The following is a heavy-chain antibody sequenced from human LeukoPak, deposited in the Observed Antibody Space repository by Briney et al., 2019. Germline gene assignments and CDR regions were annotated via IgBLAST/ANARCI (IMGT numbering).Heavy chain of an antibody. Sequence: SETLSLTCTVSGGSISSGGYYWSWIRQHPGKGLEWIAYMYYSGSTYYNPSLKSRVTMSADTSKNQLSLKLSSVTAADTAVYYCARPYYYDSRIDPWGQGILVTVSS. CDR3: ARPYYYDSRIDP. CDR2: MYYSGST. V-gene: IGHV4-30-4*08. D-gene: IGHD3-22*01. J-gene: IGHJ5*02. CDR1: GGSISSGGYY.